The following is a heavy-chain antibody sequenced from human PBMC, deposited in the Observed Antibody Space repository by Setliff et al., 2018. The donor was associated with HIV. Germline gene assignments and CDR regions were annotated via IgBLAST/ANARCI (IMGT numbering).Heavy chain of an antibody. CDR1: GGSISSYY. D-gene: IGHD5-12*01. J-gene: IGHJ6*03. CDR2: IYYSGST. CDR3: ARGRKRDGYNFYYYYMDV. Sequence: PSETLSLTCTVSGGSISSYYWSWIRQPPRKGLEWIGYIYYSGSTNYNPSLKSRVTISVDTSKNQFSLKLSSVTAADTAVYYCARGRKRDGYNFYYYYMDVWDKGTTVTVSS. V-gene: IGHV4-59*12.